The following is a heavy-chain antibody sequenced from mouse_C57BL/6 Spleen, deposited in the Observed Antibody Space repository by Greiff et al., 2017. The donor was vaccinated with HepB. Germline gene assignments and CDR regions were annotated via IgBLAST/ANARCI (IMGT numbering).Heavy chain of an antibody. CDR3: ARDEYYGSSYVSWFAY. J-gene: IGHJ3*01. CDR1: GYTFTSCW. V-gene: IGHV1-55*01. D-gene: IGHD1-1*01. Sequence: VQLQQSGAELVKPGASVKMSCKASGYTFTSCWITWVKQRPGQGLEWIGEIYPGSGSTNYNEKFKSKATLTVDTSSSTAYMQLSSLTSEDSAVYYCARDEYYGSSYVSWFAYWGQGTLVTVSA. CDR2: IYPGSGST.